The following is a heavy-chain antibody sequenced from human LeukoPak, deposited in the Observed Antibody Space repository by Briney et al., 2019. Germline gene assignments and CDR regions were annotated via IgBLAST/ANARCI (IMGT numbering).Heavy chain of an antibody. Sequence: ASVKVSCKASGYTFTSYDINWVRQATGQGLEWMGWMNPNSGNTGYAQKFQGRVTMTRNTSISTAYMELSSLRSEDTAVYYCARGPAAVALYYFDYWGQGTLVTVSS. CDR1: GYTFTSYD. J-gene: IGHJ4*02. V-gene: IGHV1-8*01. CDR2: MNPNSGNT. CDR3: ARGPAAVALYYFDY. D-gene: IGHD6-19*01.